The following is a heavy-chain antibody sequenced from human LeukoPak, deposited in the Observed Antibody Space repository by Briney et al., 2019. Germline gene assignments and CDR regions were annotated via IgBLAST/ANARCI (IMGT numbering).Heavy chain of an antibody. D-gene: IGHD4-17*01. Sequence: GGSLRLSCAASGFTFSSYAMHWVRQAPGKGLEWVAVISYDGSNKYYADSVKGRFTISRDNSKNTLYLQMNSLRAEDTAVYYCARETGSAVGSTDFDYWGQGALVTVSS. CDR1: GFTFSSYA. CDR3: ARETGSAVGSTDFDY. CDR2: ISYDGSNK. J-gene: IGHJ4*02. V-gene: IGHV3-30-3*01.